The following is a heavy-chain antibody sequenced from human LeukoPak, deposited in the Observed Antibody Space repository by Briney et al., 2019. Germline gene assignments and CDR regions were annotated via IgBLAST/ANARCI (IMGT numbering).Heavy chain of an antibody. J-gene: IGHJ4*02. CDR2: IWYDGSNK. V-gene: IGHV3-33*06. D-gene: IGHD3-22*01. Sequence: GGSLRLSCAASGFTFSSYGMHWVRQAPGKGLEWVAVIWYDGSNKYYADSVKGRFTISRDNSKNTLYLQMNSLRAEDTAVYYCAKPAGSHYYDSSGYYFDYWGQGTLVTVSS. CDR1: GFTFSSYG. CDR3: AKPAGSHYYDSSGYYFDY.